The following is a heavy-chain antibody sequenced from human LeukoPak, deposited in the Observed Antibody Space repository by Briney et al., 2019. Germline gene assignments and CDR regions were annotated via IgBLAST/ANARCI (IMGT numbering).Heavy chain of an antibody. CDR1: GFTFSSYA. V-gene: IGHV3-23*01. D-gene: IGHD6-6*01. CDR3: AKDPSYSSSSGWFDP. CDR2: ISGSGGST. J-gene: IGHJ5*02. Sequence: GGSLRLSCAASGFTFSSYAMSWVRQAPGKGLEWVSAISGSGGSTYYADSVKGRFTISRDNSKNTLYLQMNSLRAEDTAVYYCAKDPSYSSSSGWFDPWGQGTLVTVSS.